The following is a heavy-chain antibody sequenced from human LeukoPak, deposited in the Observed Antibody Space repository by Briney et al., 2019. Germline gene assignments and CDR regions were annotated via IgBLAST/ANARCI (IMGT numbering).Heavy chain of an antibody. CDR2: ISGPGGNT. J-gene: IGHJ4*02. CDR1: GFTFTNYA. Sequence: GGSLRLSCAASGFTFTNYAMNWVRQAPGKGLEWVSGISGPGGNTYYADSVKGRFTISRDNAKNSLYLQMNSLRAEDTAVYYCARGAQWDYWGQGTLVTVSS. CDR3: ARGAQWDY. V-gene: IGHV3-23*01. D-gene: IGHD2-8*01.